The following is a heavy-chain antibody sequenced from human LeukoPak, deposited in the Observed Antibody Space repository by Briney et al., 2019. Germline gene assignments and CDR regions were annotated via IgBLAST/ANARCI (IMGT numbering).Heavy chain of an antibody. D-gene: IGHD6-6*01. CDR1: GYTFTGYY. CDR2: INPNSGGT. Sequence: ASVKVSCKASGYTFTGYYMHWVRQAPGQGLEWMGWINPNSGGTNYAQKFQGRVTMTRDTSISTAYMELRSLRSDDTAVYYCARDRWDSSSSLYWGQGTLVTVSS. CDR3: ARDRWDSSSSLY. J-gene: IGHJ4*02. V-gene: IGHV1-2*02.